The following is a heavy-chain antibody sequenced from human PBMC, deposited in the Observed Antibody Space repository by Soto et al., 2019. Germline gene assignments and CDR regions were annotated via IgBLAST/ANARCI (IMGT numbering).Heavy chain of an antibody. J-gene: IGHJ6*02. CDR2: IIPIFGTA. V-gene: IGHV1-69*13. Sequence: SVKVSCKASGGTFSSYAISWVRQAPGQGLEWMGGIIPIFGTANYAQKFQGRVTITADESTSTAYMELSSLRSEDTAVYYCARDHRYCSGGSCYSDYYYGMDVWGQGATVTVSS. CDR1: GGTFSSYA. CDR3: ARDHRYCSGGSCYSDYYYGMDV. D-gene: IGHD2-15*01.